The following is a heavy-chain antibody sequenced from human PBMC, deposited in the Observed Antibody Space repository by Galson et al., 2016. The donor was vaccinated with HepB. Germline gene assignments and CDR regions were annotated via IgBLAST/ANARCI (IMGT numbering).Heavy chain of an antibody. J-gene: IGHJ3*02. Sequence: SLRLSCAVSGFIVGNNYMSWVRQAPGKGLEWVSIINSGGRTNYADSVKGRVTISRDSSANTLFLQMNRLRAEDTAVYYCARGGSGSYGALDIWGQGTMVIVSS. CDR2: INSGGRT. V-gene: IGHV3-53*01. CDR3: ARGGSGSYGALDI. D-gene: IGHD3-16*01. CDR1: GFIVGNNY.